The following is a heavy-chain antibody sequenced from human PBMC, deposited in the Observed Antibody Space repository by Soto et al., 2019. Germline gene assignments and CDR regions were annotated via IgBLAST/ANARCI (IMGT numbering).Heavy chain of an antibody. J-gene: IGHJ4*02. D-gene: IGHD6-19*01. CDR2: IYWDDSK. V-gene: IGHV2-5*02. CDR3: ANAPQWLGRH. CDR1: GFSLRTSGVG. Sequence: QITLKESGPMLVKPTQTLTLTCTFSGFSLRTSGVGVGWIRQPPGKALEWLALIYWDDSKYYSPSLKTRLTITKDTSKDQVVLTMTNMDPVDTATYYCANAPQWLGRHWGQGTLVTVSS.